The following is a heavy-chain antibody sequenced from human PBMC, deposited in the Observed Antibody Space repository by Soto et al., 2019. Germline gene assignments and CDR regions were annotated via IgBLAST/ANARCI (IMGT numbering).Heavy chain of an antibody. J-gene: IGHJ4*02. Sequence: EVQLLESGGGLVQPGGSLRLSCAASGCTFSSYAMSWVRQAPGKGLEWVSAISGSGGSTYYADSVKGRFTISRDNSKNTLYLQMNSLRAEDTAVYYCAKGLVSAAAGMGYFDYWGQGPLVTVSS. CDR1: GCTFSSYA. CDR3: AKGLVSAAAGMGYFDY. CDR2: ISGSGGST. V-gene: IGHV3-23*01. D-gene: IGHD6-13*01.